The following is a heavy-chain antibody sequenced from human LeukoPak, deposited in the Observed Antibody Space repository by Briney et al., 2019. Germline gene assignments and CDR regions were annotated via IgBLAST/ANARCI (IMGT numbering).Heavy chain of an antibody. CDR1: GFIFNSYG. Sequence: QPGRSLRPSCAASGFIFNSYGMDWVRQAPGKGLEWGAVISYDGSNKYYADSVKGRFTISRDNSKNTLYLQMNSQRAEDTAVYYCAKDRKDKYDSSGYSFDYGMAVWGQGTTVTVSS. CDR2: ISYDGSNK. D-gene: IGHD3-22*01. J-gene: IGHJ6*02. CDR3: AKDRKDKYDSSGYSFDYGMAV. V-gene: IGHV3-30*18.